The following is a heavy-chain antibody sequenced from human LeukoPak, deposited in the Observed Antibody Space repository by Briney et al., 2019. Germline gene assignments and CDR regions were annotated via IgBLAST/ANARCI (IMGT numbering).Heavy chain of an antibody. D-gene: IGHD5-12*01. Sequence: GASVKVSCKASGYTFTSYGISWVRQAPGQGLEWMGWISAYNGNTNYAQKLQGRVTMTTDTSTSTAYMELRSLRSNDTAVYYCAREQVEIVATTLNWFDPWGQGTLVTVSS. CDR3: AREQVEIVATTLNWFDP. CDR2: ISAYNGNT. CDR1: GYTFTSYG. V-gene: IGHV1-18*01. J-gene: IGHJ5*02.